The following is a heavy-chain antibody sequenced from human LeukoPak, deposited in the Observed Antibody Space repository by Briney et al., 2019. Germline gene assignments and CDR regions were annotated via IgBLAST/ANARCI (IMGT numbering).Heavy chain of an antibody. Sequence: SETLSLTCTVSGGSISGHYWSCIRQPPGKGLEWIGYMYYSGSANYNPSLKSRVTISVDTSKNQFSLKLSSVTATDTAVYYCARLLTGGLNDYWGQGTLVTVSS. CDR3: ARLLTGGLNDY. D-gene: IGHD3-16*01. CDR1: GGSISGHY. V-gene: IGHV4-59*08. J-gene: IGHJ4*02. CDR2: MYYSGSA.